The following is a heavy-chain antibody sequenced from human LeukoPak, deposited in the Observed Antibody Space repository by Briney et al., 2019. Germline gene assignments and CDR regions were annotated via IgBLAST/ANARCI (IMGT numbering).Heavy chain of an antibody. CDR2: ISYDGSNK. V-gene: IGHV3-30*19. Sequence: GGSLRLSCAASGFTFSTYAMSWVRQAPGKELEWVAVISYDGSNKYYADSVKGRFTISRDNSKNTLYLQMNSLRAEDTAVYYCARELIAVAAVGYFDYWGQGTLVTVSS. CDR3: ARELIAVAAVGYFDY. D-gene: IGHD6-19*01. J-gene: IGHJ4*02. CDR1: GFTFSTYA.